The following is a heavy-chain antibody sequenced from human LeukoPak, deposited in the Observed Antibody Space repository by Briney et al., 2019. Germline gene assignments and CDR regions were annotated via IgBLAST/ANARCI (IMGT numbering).Heavy chain of an antibody. CDR1: GFAVSSNH. D-gene: IGHD6-19*01. CDR3: ARVKSSGWYYFDY. CDR2: IFNGGST. Sequence: GGSLRLSCAASGFAVSSNHMNWVRQAPGKGLEWVSVIFNGGSTYYADSVKGRFTISRDNSKNTLYLQMNSLRAEDTAVYYCARVKSSGWYYFDYWGQGTLVTVSS. V-gene: IGHV3-53*05. J-gene: IGHJ4*02.